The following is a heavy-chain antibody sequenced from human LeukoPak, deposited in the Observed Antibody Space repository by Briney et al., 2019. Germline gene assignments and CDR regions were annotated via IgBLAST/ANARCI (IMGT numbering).Heavy chain of an antibody. J-gene: IGHJ4*02. V-gene: IGHV3-74*01. CDR2: IIMDGSST. Sequence: PRGSLRLSSAAPGFTFISYWMPWVRQGPGKGLVCVSRIIMDGSSTSYADSVKGRCTISRDKAKNTLYLQMNSLRAEETAVYYCAGKYCSSTSCYVNWGQGTLVTVSS. CDR1: GFTFISYW. D-gene: IGHD2-2*01. CDR3: AGKYCSSTSCYVN.